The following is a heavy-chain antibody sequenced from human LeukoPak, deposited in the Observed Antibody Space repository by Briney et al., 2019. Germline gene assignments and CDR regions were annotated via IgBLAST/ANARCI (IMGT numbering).Heavy chain of an antibody. V-gene: IGHV4-34*01. CDR2: INHSGST. D-gene: IGHD6-13*01. CDR1: GGSFSGYY. Sequence: SETLSLTCAVYGGSFSGYYWSWIRQPPGKGLEWIGEINHSGSTNYNPSLKSRVTKSVDTSKNQFSLKLSSVTAADTAVYYCARGPRIAAAGNQTDYWGQGTLVTVSS. J-gene: IGHJ4*02. CDR3: ARGPRIAAAGNQTDY.